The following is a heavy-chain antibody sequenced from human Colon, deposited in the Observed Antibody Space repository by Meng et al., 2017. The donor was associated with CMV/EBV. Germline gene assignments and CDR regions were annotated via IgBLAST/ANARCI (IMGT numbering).Heavy chain of an antibody. Sequence: TFNHYGIAWVRQAPGQGLEWMGWINVKDGNTNYAENFQGRVTMTTDTSTSTAYLDLRSLRSDDTAVYFCARSLGYCSSGTCYTNWFDPWGQGTLVTISS. CDR3: ARSLGYCSSGTCYTNWFDP. V-gene: IGHV1-18*01. J-gene: IGHJ5*02. CDR2: INVKDGNT. D-gene: IGHD2-15*01. CDR1: TFNHYG.